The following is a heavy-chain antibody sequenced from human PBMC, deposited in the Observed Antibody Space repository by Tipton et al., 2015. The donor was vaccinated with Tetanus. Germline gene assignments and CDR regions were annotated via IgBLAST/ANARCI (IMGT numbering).Heavy chain of an antibody. V-gene: IGHV4-34*01. D-gene: IGHD6-13*01. CDR2: INHTGST. Sequence: LRLSCDVYDGSFSAYYWTWIRQPPGKGLEWIGEINHTGSTNYNPSLRRRVTISIGTSNNQFSLKLNSVTAADSAVYYCARGRQRLVPAGFDLWGQGKQVTVSS. CDR3: ARGRQRLVPAGFDL. CDR1: DGSFSAYY. J-gene: IGHJ5*02.